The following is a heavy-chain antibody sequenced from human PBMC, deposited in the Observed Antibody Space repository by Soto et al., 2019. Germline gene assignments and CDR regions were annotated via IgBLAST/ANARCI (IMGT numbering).Heavy chain of an antibody. CDR2: IWYDGSNK. CDR1: GFTFSSYG. V-gene: IGHV3-33*01. CDR3: ARDNWDSYGYDY. Sequence: QVQLVESGGGVVQPGRSLRLSCAASGFTFSSYGMHWVRQAPGKGLEWVAVIWYDGSNKYYADSVKGRFTISRDNSKNTLYLQMNSLRAEDTAVYYCARDNWDSYGYDYWGQGTLVTVSS. J-gene: IGHJ4*02. D-gene: IGHD5-18*01.